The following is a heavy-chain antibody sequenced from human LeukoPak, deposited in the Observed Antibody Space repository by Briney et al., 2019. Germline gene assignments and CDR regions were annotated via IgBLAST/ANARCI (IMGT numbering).Heavy chain of an antibody. V-gene: IGHV3-53*01. CDR2: IYSGGST. J-gene: IGHJ4*02. CDR3: ARVGSYKFDY. Sequence: GGSLRLSCAGSGSTVSSNHMSWVRQAPGKGLEWVSIIYSGGSTYYADSVKGRFTISRDNSENTLYLQMNSLRGEDTAVYYCARVGSYKFDYWGQGTLVTVSS. D-gene: IGHD5-24*01. CDR1: GSTVSSNH.